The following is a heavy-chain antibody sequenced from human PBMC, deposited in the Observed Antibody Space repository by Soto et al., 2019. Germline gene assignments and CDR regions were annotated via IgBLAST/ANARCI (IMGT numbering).Heavy chain of an antibody. CDR3: ATSYDSGFDP. CDR2: ISPKNGNR. Sequence: QPQLVQSGAEVREPGASVKLSCKASGYSFSTYDISWLRQAPGKALEWMGVISPKNGNRNFAWTFVDRVIMTTDTSSNTADMELQSLRYDNTAIYYCATSYDSGFDPWGHGTLVTVSS. CDR1: GYSFSTYD. D-gene: IGHD3-3*01. V-gene: IGHV1-18*04. J-gene: IGHJ5*02.